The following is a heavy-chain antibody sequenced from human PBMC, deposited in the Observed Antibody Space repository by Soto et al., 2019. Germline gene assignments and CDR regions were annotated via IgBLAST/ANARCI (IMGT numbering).Heavy chain of an antibody. Sequence: SGPTLVNPTQTLTLTCTFSGFSLSTSGMCVSWIRQPPGKALEWLARIDWDDDKYYSTSLKARLTISKDTSKNQVVLTMTNMDPVDTATYYCARTRVKHWLVTALDYYYYTDVWGQGTTVTVSS. D-gene: IGHD6-19*01. CDR1: GFSLSTSGMC. V-gene: IGHV2-70*11. CDR3: ARTRVKHWLVTALDYYYYTDV. J-gene: IGHJ6*02. CDR2: IDWDDDK.